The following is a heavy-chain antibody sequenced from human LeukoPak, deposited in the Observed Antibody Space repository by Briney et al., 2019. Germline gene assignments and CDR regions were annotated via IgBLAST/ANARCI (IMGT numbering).Heavy chain of an antibody. J-gene: IGHJ3*02. CDR3: ARVLGRYDSSGYYGDAFDI. V-gene: IGHV1-2*02. Sequence: ASVKLSCTASGYTFTCYYMHWVRQAPGQGQEWMGWINTNSGGTNYAQKFQGRVTMTSDTSISTAYMELSRLRSDDTAVYYCARVLGRYDSSGYYGDAFDIWGQGAMVTVSS. CDR1: GYTFTCYY. CDR2: INTNSGGT. D-gene: IGHD3-22*01.